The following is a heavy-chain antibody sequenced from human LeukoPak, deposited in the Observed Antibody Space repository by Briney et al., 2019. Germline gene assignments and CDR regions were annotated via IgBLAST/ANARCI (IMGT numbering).Heavy chain of an antibody. Sequence: ASVKVSCRASGYPFTSYGINWVRQAPGQGLEWMGWISAYNGNINYAQKLQGRVTMTTDTSTSTAYMELRSLRSYDTAVYYCARSDGSRWNYYYYGIDVWGKGTTVTVSS. V-gene: IGHV1-18*04. CDR3: ARSDGSRWNYYYYGIDV. CDR1: GYPFTSYG. D-gene: IGHD6-13*01. CDR2: ISAYNGNI. J-gene: IGHJ6*04.